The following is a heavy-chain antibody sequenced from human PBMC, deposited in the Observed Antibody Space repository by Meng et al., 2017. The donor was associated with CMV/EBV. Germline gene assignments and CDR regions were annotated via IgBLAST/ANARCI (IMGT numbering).Heavy chain of an antibody. CDR1: GGSISSSNW. Sequence: VSGGSISSSNWWSWVRQPPGKGLEWIGEIYHSGSTNYNLSLKSRVTISVDKSKNQFSLKLSSVTAADTAVYYCARKRYDFWSGYFGPWGQGTLVTVSS. CDR2: IYHSGST. J-gene: IGHJ5*02. CDR3: ARKRYDFWSGYFGP. D-gene: IGHD3-3*01. V-gene: IGHV4-4*02.